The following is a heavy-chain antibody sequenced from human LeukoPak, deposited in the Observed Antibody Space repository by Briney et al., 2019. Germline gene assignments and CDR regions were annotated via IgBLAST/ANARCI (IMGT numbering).Heavy chain of an antibody. J-gene: IGHJ6*03. D-gene: IGHD3-3*01. V-gene: IGHV3-43D*04. CDR2: ISWDGGST. CDR1: GFTFDDYA. Sequence: GGSLRLSCAASGFTFDDYAMHWVRQAPGKGLEWVSLISWDGGSTYYADSVKGRFTISRDNSKNSMYLQMNSMRAEDTALYYCAKDGLFGVVTPYYYYYMHVWGKGTTVTVSS. CDR3: AKDGLFGVVTPYYYYYMHV.